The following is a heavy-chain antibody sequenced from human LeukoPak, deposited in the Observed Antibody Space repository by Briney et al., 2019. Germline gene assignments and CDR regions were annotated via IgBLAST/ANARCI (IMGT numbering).Heavy chain of an antibody. Sequence: NPGGFLRLSCAASGFTFSDYYMSWIRQAPGKGLEWVSYISSSSSTIYYADSVKGRFTISRDNAKNSLYMQMNSLRAEDTAVYYCARDEHYSSSWYRAGEDAFDIWGQGTMVTVSS. V-gene: IGHV3-11*01. CDR2: ISSSSSTI. CDR3: ARDEHYSSSWYRAGEDAFDI. J-gene: IGHJ3*02. D-gene: IGHD6-13*01. CDR1: GFTFSDYY.